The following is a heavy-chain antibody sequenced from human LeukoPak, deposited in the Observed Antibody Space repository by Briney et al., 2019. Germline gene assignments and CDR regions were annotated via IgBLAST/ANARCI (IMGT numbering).Heavy chain of an antibody. J-gene: IGHJ6*03. D-gene: IGHD2-2*01. CDR2: IRQDGNEG. CDR1: GFTFSDYW. Sequence: PGGSLRLSCAASGFTFSDYWMTWVRQAPGKGLDWVANIRQDGNEGYYVDSVKGRFAVSRDNAKSSLYLQMNSLRAEDTAVYYCATRRCSISACRASSHHCMDFWGKGTTVTVSS. CDR3: ATRRCSISACRASSHHCMDF. V-gene: IGHV3-7*01.